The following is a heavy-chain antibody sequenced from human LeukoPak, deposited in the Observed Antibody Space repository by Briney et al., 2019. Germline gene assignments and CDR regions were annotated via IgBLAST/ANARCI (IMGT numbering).Heavy chain of an antibody. CDR2: IIPMFRTV. CDR3: ARDATLYDSRAYYYLW. D-gene: IGHD3-22*01. J-gene: IGHJ4*02. CDR1: GCTFSRYA. V-gene: IGHV1-69*01. Sequence: SVTVSCQASGCTFSRYAISWVRQAPGQGLEWMGGIIPMFRTVNYAQKFQGRVTITADESTSTPYMELTSLRSEDTAVYYCARDATLYDSRAYYYLWWGQGTLVTVSS.